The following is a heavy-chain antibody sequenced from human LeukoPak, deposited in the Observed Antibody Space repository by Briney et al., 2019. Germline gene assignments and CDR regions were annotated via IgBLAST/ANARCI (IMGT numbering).Heavy chain of an antibody. D-gene: IGHD3-3*01. J-gene: IGHJ4*02. CDR3: ARSPYYDFWSGYLEYYFDY. CDR2: IIPIFGTA. CDR1: GGTFSCDA. V-gene: IGHV1-69*05. Sequence: SVKVSCKASGGTFSCDAISWVRQAPGQGLEWMGGIIPIFGTANYAQKFQGRVTITTDESTSTAYMELSSLRSEDTAVYYCARSPYYDFWSGYLEYYFDYWGQGTLVTVSS.